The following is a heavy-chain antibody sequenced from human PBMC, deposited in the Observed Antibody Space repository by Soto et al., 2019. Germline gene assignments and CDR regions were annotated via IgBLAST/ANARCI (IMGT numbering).Heavy chain of an antibody. V-gene: IGHV3-7*01. J-gene: IGHJ4*02. CDR2: IKQDGSEK. CDR1: GFTFSHHW. CDR3: ARALYGDYTGFDY. D-gene: IGHD4-17*01. Sequence: GGSLRLSCAASGFTFSHHWMSWVRQAPGKGLEWVANIKQDGSEKYYVASVKGRFTVSRDNAKNTLYLQMDNLRADDMAVYYCARALYGDYTGFDYWGQGTLVTVSS.